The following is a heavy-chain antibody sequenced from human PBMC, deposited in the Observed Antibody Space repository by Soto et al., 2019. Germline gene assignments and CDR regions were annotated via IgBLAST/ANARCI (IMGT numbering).Heavy chain of an antibody. D-gene: IGHD5-18*01. V-gene: IGHV1-69*12. Sequence: QVQLVQSGAEVKKPGSSVKVSCKASGGTFSSYAISWVRQAPGQGLEWMGGIIPIFGTANYAQKFQGRVTITADESTRTAYMELSSLRSEDRAVYYCARDIADTAMVTSFYYWGQGTLVTVSS. CDR1: GGTFSSYA. CDR3: ARDIADTAMVTSFYY. CDR2: IIPIFGTA. J-gene: IGHJ4*02.